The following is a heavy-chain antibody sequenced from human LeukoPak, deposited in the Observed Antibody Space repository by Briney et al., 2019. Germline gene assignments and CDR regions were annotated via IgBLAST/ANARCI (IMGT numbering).Heavy chain of an antibody. CDR1: GFTFSSYS. CDR3: AKESTKDYDFWSGYLERSYYYGMDV. V-gene: IGHV3-23*01. D-gene: IGHD3-3*01. Sequence: GGSLRLSCAASGFTFSSYSMNWVRQAPGKGLEWVSAISGSGGSTYYADSVKGRFTISRDNSKNTLYLQMNSLRAEDTAVYYSAKESTKDYDFWSGYLERSYYYGMDVWGQGTTVTVSS. CDR2: ISGSGGST. J-gene: IGHJ6*02.